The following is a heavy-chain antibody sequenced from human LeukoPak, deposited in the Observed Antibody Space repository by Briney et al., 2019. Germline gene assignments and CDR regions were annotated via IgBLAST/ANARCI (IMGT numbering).Heavy chain of an antibody. Sequence: GGSLRLSCEASGFSFSSYWMTWVRQAPGKGLEWVANIKQDGGEKHYVDSVKGRFTISRDNAKNSLYLQMNSLRAEDAAVYYCTREDDGNNWGLGYWGQGTLVTVS. D-gene: IGHD5-24*01. V-gene: IGHV3-7*01. CDR1: GFSFSSYW. CDR3: TREDDGNNWGLGY. CDR2: IKQDGGEK. J-gene: IGHJ4*02.